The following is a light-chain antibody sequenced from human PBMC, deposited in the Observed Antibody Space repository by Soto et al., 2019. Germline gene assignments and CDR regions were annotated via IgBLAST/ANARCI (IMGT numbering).Light chain of an antibody. Sequence: EIVMTQSPATLSLSPGERATLSCRASQSVSSNLAWYEQKPGQAPRLLIYGASTRAAAIPARFSGSGSGTDFTLTISSLQSEDFALYYCQQYNDSPTFGQGTKVEVK. CDR2: GAS. V-gene: IGKV3D-15*02. CDR3: QQYNDSPT. J-gene: IGKJ1*01. CDR1: QSVSSN.